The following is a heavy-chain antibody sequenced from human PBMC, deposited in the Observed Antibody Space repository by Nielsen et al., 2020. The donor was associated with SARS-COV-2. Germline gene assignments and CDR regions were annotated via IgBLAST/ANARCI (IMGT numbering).Heavy chain of an antibody. V-gene: IGHV5-51*01. Sequence: GESLKISCKGGGYSFTRYWIGWVRQMPGKGLEWMGIIYPVDSDTRYSPSFQGQVTISIDKSISTAYLQWSSLKASDTAMYYCARQSYASSLDVFDIWGQGTMVTVSS. CDR3: ARQSYASSLDVFDI. J-gene: IGHJ3*02. CDR1: GYSFTRYW. CDR2: IYPVDSDT. D-gene: IGHD3-16*01.